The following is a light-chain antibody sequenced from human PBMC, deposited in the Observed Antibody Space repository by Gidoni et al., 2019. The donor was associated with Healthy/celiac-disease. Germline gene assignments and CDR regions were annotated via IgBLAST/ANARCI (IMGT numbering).Light chain of an antibody. CDR1: QSVSSY. CDR3: QQRSNWPT. V-gene: IGKV3-11*01. J-gene: IGKJ4*01. CDR2: DAS. Sequence: DTVLTQSPATLSLSPGERATLSCRASQSVSSYLAWYQQKPGQAPRLLIYDASNRATGIPARFSGSGSGTDFTLTISSREPEDFAVYYCQQRSNWPTVGGGTKVEIK.